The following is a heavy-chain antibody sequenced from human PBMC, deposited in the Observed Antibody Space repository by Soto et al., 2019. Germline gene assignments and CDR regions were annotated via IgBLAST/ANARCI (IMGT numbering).Heavy chain of an antibody. V-gene: IGHV1-18*04. CDR1: GYTFTSYC. D-gene: IGHD4-17*01. CDR3: ARDTVPHLSNWFDP. Sequence: ASVKVSCKASGYTFTSYCISWVLQAPGQGLEWMGWISAYNGNTNYAQKLQGRVTMTTDTSTSTAYMELRSLRSDDTAVHYCARDTVPHLSNWFDPWGQGTLVTVS. CDR2: ISAYNGNT. J-gene: IGHJ5*02.